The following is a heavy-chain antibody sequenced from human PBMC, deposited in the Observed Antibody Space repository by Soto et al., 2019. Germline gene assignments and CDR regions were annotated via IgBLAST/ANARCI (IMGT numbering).Heavy chain of an antibody. CDR1: SGSISSSNW. V-gene: IGHV4-4*02. CDR2: IYHSGST. J-gene: IGHJ5*02. CDR3: ARVCTSCCPNRLHGFRLWWFDP. Sequence: QVQLQESGPGLVKPSGTLSLTCAVSSGSISSSNWWSWVRQPPGKGLEWIGEIYHSGSTNYNPSLKSRVTVSVDKSKRQFSLKLSSVTAADTAVYYCARVCTSCCPNRLHGFRLWWFDPWGQGTLVTVSS. D-gene: IGHD2-2*01.